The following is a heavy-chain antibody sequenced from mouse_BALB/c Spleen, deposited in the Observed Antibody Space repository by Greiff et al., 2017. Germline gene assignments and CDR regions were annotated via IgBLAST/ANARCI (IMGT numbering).Heavy chain of an antibody. V-gene: IGHV2-2*02. CDR2: IWSGGST. CDR3: ARNRRMITTGAMDY. CDR1: GFSLTSYG. D-gene: IGHD2-4*01. J-gene: IGHJ4*01. Sequence: VQLQESGPGLVQPSQSLSITCTVSGFSLTSYGVHWVRQSPGKGLEWLGVIWSGGSTDYNAAFISRLSISKDNSKSQVFFKMNSLQANDTAIYYCARNRRMITTGAMDYWGQGTSVTVSS.